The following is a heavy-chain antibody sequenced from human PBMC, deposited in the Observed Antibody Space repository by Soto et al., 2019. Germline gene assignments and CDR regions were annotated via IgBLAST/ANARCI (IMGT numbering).Heavy chain of an antibody. J-gene: IGHJ6*03. CDR1: VYTFTSYG. V-gene: IGHV1-18*01. CDR2: ISAYNGNT. Sequence: ASVKVSCKASVYTFTSYGISWVRQAPGQGLEWMGWISAYNGNTNYAQKLQGRVTMTTDTSTSTAYMELRSLRSDDTAVYYCATREGEAAAGNHMDVWGKGTTVTVSS. CDR3: ATREGEAAAGNHMDV. D-gene: IGHD6-13*01.